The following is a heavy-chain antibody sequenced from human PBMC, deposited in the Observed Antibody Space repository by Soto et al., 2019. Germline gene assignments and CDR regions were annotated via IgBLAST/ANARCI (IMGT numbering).Heavy chain of an antibody. Sequence: QVQLQESGPGLVKPSQTLSLTCTVSGGSISSGGYYWTWIRQHPGKGLEWIGNIYYSGSTYYNPSLKSRVTISVDTSKNQFSLKLRSVTAADTAVYYCARGSFSSSSSWFDPWGQGTLVTVSS. CDR1: GGSISSGGYY. J-gene: IGHJ5*02. D-gene: IGHD6-6*01. CDR3: ARGSFSSSSSWFDP. V-gene: IGHV4-31*03. CDR2: IYYSGST.